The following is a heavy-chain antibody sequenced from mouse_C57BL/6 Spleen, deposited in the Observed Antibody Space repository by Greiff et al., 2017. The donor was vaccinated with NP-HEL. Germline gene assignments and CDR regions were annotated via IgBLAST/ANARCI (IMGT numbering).Heavy chain of an antibody. Sequence: DVMLVESGGDLVKPGGSLKLSCAASGFTFSSYGMSWVRQTPDKRLEWVATISSGGSYTYSPDSVKGRFTISRDNAKNTLYLQMSSLKSEDTAMYYCARGYYDYDTLAYWGQGTLVTVAA. CDR3: ARGYYDYDTLAY. J-gene: IGHJ3*01. CDR1: GFTFSSYG. D-gene: IGHD2-4*01. V-gene: IGHV5-6*02. CDR2: ISSGGSYT.